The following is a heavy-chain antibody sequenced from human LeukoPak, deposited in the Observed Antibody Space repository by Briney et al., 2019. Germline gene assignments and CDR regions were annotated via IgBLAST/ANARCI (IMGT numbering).Heavy chain of an antibody. Sequence: PGGFLRLSCAASGWTFSTYSGSWVREAPGKGLEWVSAISGSGDSTYYGDSVKGRFTISRDNSKNTLYLQMNSLRAEDTAVYYCAKTRPLDSSSWSHGDYWGQGTLVTVSS. J-gene: IGHJ4*02. D-gene: IGHD6-13*01. CDR3: AKTRPLDSSSWSHGDY. V-gene: IGHV3-23*01. CDR2: ISGSGDST. CDR1: GWTFSTYS.